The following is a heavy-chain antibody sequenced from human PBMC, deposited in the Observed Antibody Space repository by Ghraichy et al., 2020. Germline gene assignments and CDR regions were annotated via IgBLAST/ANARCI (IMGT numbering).Heavy chain of an antibody. CDR3: ARVGSSGWSDY. CDR2: IYTSGST. Sequence: SQTPLTCTVSGGSISSYYWSWIRQPAGKGLECIGRIYTSGSTNYNPSLKSRVTMSVDTSKNQFSLKLSSVTAADTAVYYCARVGSSGWSDYWGQGTLVTVSS. J-gene: IGHJ4*02. D-gene: IGHD6-19*01. V-gene: IGHV4-4*07. CDR1: GGSISSYY.